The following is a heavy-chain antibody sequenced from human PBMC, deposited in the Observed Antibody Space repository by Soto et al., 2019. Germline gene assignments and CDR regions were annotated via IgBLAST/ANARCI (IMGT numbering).Heavy chain of an antibody. V-gene: IGHV1-46*01. CDR3: ARDLPAAIGYYYYGMDV. CDR2: INPSGGST. Sequence: ASVQVSCKASGYTFTSYYMHWVRQAPGQGFEWMGIINPSGGSTSYAQKFQGRVTMTRDTSTSTVYMELSSLRSEDTAVYYCARDLPAAIGYYYYGMDVWGQGTTVTVSS. CDR1: GYTFTSYY. D-gene: IGHD2-2*01. J-gene: IGHJ6*02.